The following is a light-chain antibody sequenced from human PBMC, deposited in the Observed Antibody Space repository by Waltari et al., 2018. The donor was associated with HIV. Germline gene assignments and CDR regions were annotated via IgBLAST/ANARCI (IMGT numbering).Light chain of an antibody. Sequence: QSVLTQPPSVSGAPGQRVTISCSGGDSTIGADYDVHWYQQVPGTAPKLLIFGNVNRPSKVPDRFSGSKSGTSASLAISGLQAEDEADYYCQSYDRSLSGYVFGTGTRVTVL. J-gene: IGLJ1*01. CDR3: QSYDRSLSGYV. CDR2: GNV. V-gene: IGLV1-40*01. CDR1: DSTIGADYD.